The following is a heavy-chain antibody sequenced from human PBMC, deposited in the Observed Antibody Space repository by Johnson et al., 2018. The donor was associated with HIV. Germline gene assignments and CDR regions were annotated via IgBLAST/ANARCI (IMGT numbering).Heavy chain of an antibody. J-gene: IGHJ3*02. CDR1: GFTFSSYW. CDR3: ARDTYCSGGSCYSNAFDI. V-gene: IGHV3-7*01. Sequence: VQLVESGGGLVQPGGSLRLSCAASGFTFSSYWMSWVRQAPGKGLEWVANIKQDGSAKYYVDSVKGRFTISRDNAKNSLYLQMNSLRAEDTAVYYCARDTYCSGGSCYSNAFDIWGQGTMVTVSS. CDR2: IKQDGSAK. D-gene: IGHD2-15*01.